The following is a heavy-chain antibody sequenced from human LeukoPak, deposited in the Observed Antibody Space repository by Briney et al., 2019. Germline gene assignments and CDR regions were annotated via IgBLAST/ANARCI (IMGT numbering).Heavy chain of an antibody. CDR3: ARGAKSSYCSGGSCYNWFDP. J-gene: IGHJ5*02. CDR1: GGSISSYY. CDR2: INHSGST. V-gene: IGHV4-34*01. D-gene: IGHD2-15*01. Sequence: KASETLSLTCTVSGGSISSYYWSWIRQPPGKGLEWIGEINHSGSTNYNPSLKSRVTISVDTSKNQFSLKLSSVTAADTAVYYCARGAKSSYCSGGSCYNWFDPWGQGTLVTVSS.